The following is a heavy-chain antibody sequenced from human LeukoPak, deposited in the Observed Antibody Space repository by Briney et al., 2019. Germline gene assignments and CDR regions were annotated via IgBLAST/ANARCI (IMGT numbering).Heavy chain of an antibody. Sequence: SVKVSCKASGGTFSSYAISWVRQAPGQGLEWMGGIIPIFGTANYAQKFQCRVTITTDESTSTAYMELSSLRSEDTAVYYCAREDDGYNPTGYWGQGTLVTVSS. J-gene: IGHJ4*02. CDR3: AREDDGYNPTGY. D-gene: IGHD5-24*01. CDR1: GGTFSSYA. CDR2: IIPIFGTA. V-gene: IGHV1-69*05.